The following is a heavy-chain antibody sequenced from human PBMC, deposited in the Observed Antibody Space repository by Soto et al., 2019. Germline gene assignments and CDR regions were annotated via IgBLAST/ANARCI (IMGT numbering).Heavy chain of an antibody. V-gene: IGHV1-18*01. Sequence: QVQLVQSGAEVKEPGASMKVSCKASGYTFTSYGITWVRQAPGQGLEWMGWISPYNDKTNYAQKLQGRVTMTADTSTSTVYMELRSLIYDDTAVFYCARGGLTMTTALDYWGQGTLFTVSS. J-gene: IGHJ4*02. CDR3: ARGGLTMTTALDY. CDR1: GYTFTSYG. CDR2: ISPYNDKT. D-gene: IGHD4-17*01.